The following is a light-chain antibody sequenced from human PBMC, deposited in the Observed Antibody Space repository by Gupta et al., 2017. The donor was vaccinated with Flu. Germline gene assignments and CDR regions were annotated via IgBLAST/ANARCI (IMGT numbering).Light chain of an antibody. J-gene: IGKJ5*01. CDR3: QHDINSFIT. CDR1: QSVSTW. V-gene: IGKV1-5*03. Sequence: PSTLSASVGERVTITCRASQSVSTWLAWYQLKPGKAPKLLIYKASTLESGVPSRFSGSGSGTEFTLTISSLQPDDFATYYCQHDINSFITFGQGTRLEIK. CDR2: KAS.